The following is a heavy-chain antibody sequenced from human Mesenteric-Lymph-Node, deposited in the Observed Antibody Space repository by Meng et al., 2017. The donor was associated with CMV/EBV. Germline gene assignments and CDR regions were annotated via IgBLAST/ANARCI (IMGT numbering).Heavy chain of an antibody. D-gene: IGHD3-3*01. J-gene: IGHJ5*02. CDR2: ISSSGSTI. CDR1: GFTFSSYE. V-gene: IGHV3-48*03. Sequence: GESLKISCAASGFTFSSYEMNWVRQAPGKGLEWVSYISSSGSTIYYADSVKGRFTISRDNAKNSLYLQMNSLIAEDTAVYYCARSQGYDFWSGYSIHWFDPWGQGTLVTVSS. CDR3: ARSQGYDFWSGYSIHWFDP.